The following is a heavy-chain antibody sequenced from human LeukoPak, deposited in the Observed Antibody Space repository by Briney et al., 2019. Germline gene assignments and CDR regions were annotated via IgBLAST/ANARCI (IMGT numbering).Heavy chain of an antibody. CDR1: GFTFSSYA. CDR3: ASFPLTMDYYDSSGYYRNDY. CDR2: IKQDGSEK. D-gene: IGHD3-22*01. V-gene: IGHV3-7*03. J-gene: IGHJ4*02. Sequence: GGSLRLSCAASGFTFSSYAMSWVRQAPGKGLEWVANIKQDGSEKYYVDSVKGRFTISRDNAKNTLYLQMNSLRAEDTAVYYCASFPLTMDYYDSSGYYRNDYWGQGTLVTVSS.